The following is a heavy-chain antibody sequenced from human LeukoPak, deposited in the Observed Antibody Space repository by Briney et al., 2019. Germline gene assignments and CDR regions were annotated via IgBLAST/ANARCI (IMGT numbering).Heavy chain of an antibody. D-gene: IGHD3-22*01. CDR3: AKGGLRGYYDSSGYYYFDY. Sequence: GALRLSCAASGFTFSDYYMSWIRQAPGKGLEWVSYISSSGSTIYYADSVKGRFTISRDNAKNSLYLQMNSLRAEDTAVYYCAKGGLRGYYDSSGYYYFDYWGQGTLVTVSS. CDR1: GFTFSDYY. V-gene: IGHV3-11*01. CDR2: ISSSGSTI. J-gene: IGHJ4*02.